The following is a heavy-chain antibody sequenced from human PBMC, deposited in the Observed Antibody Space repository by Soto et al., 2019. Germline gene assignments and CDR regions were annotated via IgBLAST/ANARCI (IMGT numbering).Heavy chain of an antibody. CDR2: MNPNSGNT. V-gene: IGHV1-8*01. D-gene: IGHD1-26*01. J-gene: IGHJ4*02. CDR3: ARERSGSRDY. Sequence: QVQLVQSGAEVKKPGASVKVSCKASGYTFTSYDINWVRQATGQGLEWRGWMNPNSGNTGYAQKFQGRVTMTRNTYIRTAYTARSSLSSEYTAVYYCARERSGSRDYWGQGTLVTVSS. CDR1: GYTFTSYD.